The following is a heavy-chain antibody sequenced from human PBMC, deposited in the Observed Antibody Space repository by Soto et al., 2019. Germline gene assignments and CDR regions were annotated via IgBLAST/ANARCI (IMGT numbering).Heavy chain of an antibody. D-gene: IGHD6-19*01. Sequence: LHRVRKAPGKGLEWVAVIWYDGSNKYYADSVKGRFTISRDNSKNTLYLQMNSLRAEDTAVYYCARDRAPYSSGRWCMDVWGQGTTVTVS. V-gene: IGHV3-33*01. CDR2: IWYDGSNK. J-gene: IGHJ6*02. CDR3: ARDRAPYSSGRWCMDV.